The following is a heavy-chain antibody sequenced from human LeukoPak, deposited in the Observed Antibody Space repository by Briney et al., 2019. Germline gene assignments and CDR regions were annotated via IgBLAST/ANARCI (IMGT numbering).Heavy chain of an antibody. J-gene: IGHJ4*02. D-gene: IGHD2-15*01. Sequence: SETLSLTCIGSGGSISSDYWSWIQQPDGNGLEWIGRIYTSGSTNYNPSLKSRVSMSVDTSTNQFSLKLSSVTAADTAVYYCARVGYCSGGSCYGGSYFDYWGQGTLVTVSS. CDR2: IYTSGST. V-gene: IGHV4-4*07. CDR3: ARVGYCSGGSCYGGSYFDY. CDR1: GGSISSDY.